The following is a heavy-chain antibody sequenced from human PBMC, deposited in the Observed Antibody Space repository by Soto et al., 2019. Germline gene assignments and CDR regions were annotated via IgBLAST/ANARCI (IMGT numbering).Heavy chain of an antibody. CDR1: GFVFKDSS. D-gene: IGHD3-10*01. Sequence: EVLLVESGGGMVQPGGSLKLSCAASGFVFKDSSIHWVRQASGKGLEWVGRIRDRAYSYATAYAESVKGRFIISRDDSNNTAYLQMSGLKTEDTAIYYCTRLISAAHDYWGQGTLVTVSS. CDR3: TRLISAAHDY. CDR2: IRDRAYSYAT. V-gene: IGHV3-73*01. J-gene: IGHJ4*02.